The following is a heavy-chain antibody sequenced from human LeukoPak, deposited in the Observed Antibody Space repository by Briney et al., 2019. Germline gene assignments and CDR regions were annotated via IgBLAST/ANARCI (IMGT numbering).Heavy chain of an antibody. Sequence: SETLSLTCTVSGGSISSYYWSWIRQPPGKGLEWIGYIYYSGSTNYNPSLKSRVTISVDTSKNQFSLKLSSVTAADTAVYYCARTVDTAMAPFDYWGQGTLVTVSS. J-gene: IGHJ4*02. V-gene: IGHV4-59*01. CDR1: GGSISSYY. CDR2: IYYSGST. CDR3: ARTVDTAMAPFDY. D-gene: IGHD5-18*01.